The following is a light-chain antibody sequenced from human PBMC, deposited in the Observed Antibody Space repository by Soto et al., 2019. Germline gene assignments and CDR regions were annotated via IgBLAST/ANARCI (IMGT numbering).Light chain of an antibody. J-gene: IGKJ4*01. CDR2: SAS. CDR3: LQHNSYPLT. CDR1: HNINYY. Sequence: DIQMTQSPSAMSASVGDRVTISCRASHNINYYLAWFQQKPGKVPKRLSYSASSLQSGAPSRFSGSGSGTKFTLQITGLQPEDTAIYYCLQHNSYPLTFGGGTKVEIK. V-gene: IGKV1-17*03.